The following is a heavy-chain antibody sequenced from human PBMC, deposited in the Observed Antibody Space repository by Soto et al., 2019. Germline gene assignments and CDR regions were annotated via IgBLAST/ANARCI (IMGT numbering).Heavy chain of an antibody. CDR3: ARDLQQLADYYYYGMDV. Sequence: ESGGCVVQPGRSLRLSCAASGFTFSSYAMHWVRQAPGKGLEWVAVISYDGSNKYYADSVKGRFTISRDNSKNTLYLQMNSLRAEDTAVYYCARDLQQLADYYYYGMDVWGQGTTVTVSS. V-gene: IGHV3-30-3*01. CDR2: ISYDGSNK. CDR1: GFTFSSYA. D-gene: IGHD6-6*01. J-gene: IGHJ6*02.